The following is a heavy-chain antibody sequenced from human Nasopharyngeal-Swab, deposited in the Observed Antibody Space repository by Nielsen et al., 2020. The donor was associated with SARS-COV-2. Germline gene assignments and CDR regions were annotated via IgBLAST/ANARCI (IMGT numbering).Heavy chain of an antibody. CDR1: GYTLTELS. Sequence: ASVKVSCKVSGYTLTELSMHWVRQAPGKGLEWMGGFDPEDGETIYAQKFQGRVTMTEDTSTDTAYMELSSLRSEDTAVYYCASSGSIAVAGTTPDYWGQGTLVTVSS. V-gene: IGHV1-24*01. D-gene: IGHD6-19*01. J-gene: IGHJ4*02. CDR2: FDPEDGET. CDR3: ASSGSIAVAGTTPDY.